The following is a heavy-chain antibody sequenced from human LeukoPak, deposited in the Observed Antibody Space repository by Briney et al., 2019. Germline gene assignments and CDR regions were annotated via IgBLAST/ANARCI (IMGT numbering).Heavy chain of an antibody. Sequence: GGSLRLSCAASGFIFSSYGMHWVRQAPGEGLEWVAVISYDGSNKYYADSVKGRFTISRDNSKNTLYLQMNSLRAEDTAVYYCARDLYSSSWYSTYDYWGQGTLVTVSS. CDR2: ISYDGSNK. J-gene: IGHJ4*02. CDR1: GFIFSSYG. CDR3: ARDLYSSSWYSTYDY. V-gene: IGHV3-30*19. D-gene: IGHD6-13*01.